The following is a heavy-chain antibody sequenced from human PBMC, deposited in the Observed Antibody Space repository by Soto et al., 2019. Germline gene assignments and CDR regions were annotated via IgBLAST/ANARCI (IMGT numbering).Heavy chain of an antibody. D-gene: IGHD3-22*01. Sequence: GESLKISCKGSGYSFTSYWISWVRQMPGKGLECMGRIDPSDSYTNYSPSFQGHVTISADKSISTAYLQWSSLKASDTAMYYCARDRGYYDSSGYLHGAFDIWGQGTMDTVSS. CDR2: IDPSDSYT. J-gene: IGHJ3*02. CDR3: ARDRGYYDSSGYLHGAFDI. CDR1: GYSFTSYW. V-gene: IGHV5-10-1*01.